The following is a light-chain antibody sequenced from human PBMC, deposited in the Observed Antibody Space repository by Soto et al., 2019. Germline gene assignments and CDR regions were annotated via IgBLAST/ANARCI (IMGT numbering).Light chain of an antibody. CDR1: SSDVGSYNL. J-gene: IGLJ1*01. Sequence: QSVLTQPASVSGSPGQSITISCTGTSSDVGSYNLVSWYQQHPGKAPKLMIYEVSKRPSGVSNRFSGSKSGNTASLTISGLQAEDEADYYCCSYAVFGTGTKVTVL. V-gene: IGLV2-23*02. CDR3: CSYAV. CDR2: EVS.